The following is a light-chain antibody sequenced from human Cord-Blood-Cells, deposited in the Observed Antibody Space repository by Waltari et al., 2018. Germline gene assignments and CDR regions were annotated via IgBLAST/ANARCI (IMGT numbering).Light chain of an antibody. Sequence: QSALTQPRSVSGSPGQSVTISCTGTSSDVGGYNYVSWYQQHPGKAPKLMIYDVSKRPSGVPDSFSGFKSGNTASLTISGLQAEDEADYYCCSYAGSYTYVFGTGTKVTVL. J-gene: IGLJ1*01. V-gene: IGLV2-11*01. CDR1: SSDVGGYNY. CDR2: DVS. CDR3: CSYAGSYTYV.